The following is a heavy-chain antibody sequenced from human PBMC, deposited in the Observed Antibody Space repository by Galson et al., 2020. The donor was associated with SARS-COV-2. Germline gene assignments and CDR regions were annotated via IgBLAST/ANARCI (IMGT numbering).Heavy chain of an antibody. Sequence: SETLSLTCTVSGASIRSGRYHWSWIRQPAGKGLESIGRIYTSGNTNYNPSLKSRVTISLDTSKNQFSLRLRSVTAADTAAYYCARGEFLEFYYYGMDVWGQGTTVTVSS. V-gene: IGHV4-61*02. J-gene: IGHJ6*02. CDR1: GASIRSGRYH. CDR3: ARGEFLEFYYYGMDV. D-gene: IGHD3-3*01. CDR2: IYTSGNT.